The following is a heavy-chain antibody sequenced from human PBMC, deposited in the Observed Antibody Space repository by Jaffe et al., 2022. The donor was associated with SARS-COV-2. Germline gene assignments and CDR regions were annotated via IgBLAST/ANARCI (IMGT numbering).Heavy chain of an antibody. CDR1: GFTFSNSG. CDR3: ARSLRRPRAWGSSSTISGFYYAMDV. Sequence: EVQLVESGGGLVKPGGSLRLSCAASGFTFSNSGLSWVRQAPGKGLEWVSSISENGNHIYYADSLKGRFTVSRDNIRDSLYLQMHSLRVEDTAVYYCARSLRRPRAWGSSSTISGFYYAMDVWGQGTTVTVSS. CDR2: ISENGNHI. D-gene: IGHD7-27*01. V-gene: IGHV3-21*01. J-gene: IGHJ6*02.